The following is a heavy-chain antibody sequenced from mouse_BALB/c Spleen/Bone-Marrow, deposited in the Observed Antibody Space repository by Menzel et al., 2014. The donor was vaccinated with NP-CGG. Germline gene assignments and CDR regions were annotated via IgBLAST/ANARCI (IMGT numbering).Heavy chain of an antibody. Sequence: EVQVVESGGGSVQPAGSRKLSCAASGFTFSSFGMHWVRQAPEKGLEGVAYISSGSSTIYYADTVMGRFTISRDNPKNTLFLQMTSVRSEDTAMYYCAISGSSSGYFDYWGQGTTLTVSS. V-gene: IGHV5-17*02. J-gene: IGHJ2*01. CDR1: GFTFSSFG. CDR2: ISSGSSTI. CDR3: AISGSSSGYFDY. D-gene: IGHD1-1*01.